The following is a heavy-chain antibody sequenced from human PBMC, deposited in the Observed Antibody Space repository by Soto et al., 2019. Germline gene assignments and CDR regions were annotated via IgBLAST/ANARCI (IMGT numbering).Heavy chain of an antibody. CDR2: IIPILGIA. V-gene: IGHV1-69*02. CDR3: AGGYYYDSSGYYFFFDY. Sequence: QVQLVQSGAEVKKPGSSVKVSCKASGGTFSSYTISWVRQAPGQGLEWMGRIIPILGIANYAQKFQGRVTITAXXSXSXXYMELSSLRSEDTAVYYCAGGYYYDSSGYYFFFDYWGQGTLVTVSS. J-gene: IGHJ4*02. CDR1: GGTFSSYT. D-gene: IGHD3-22*01.